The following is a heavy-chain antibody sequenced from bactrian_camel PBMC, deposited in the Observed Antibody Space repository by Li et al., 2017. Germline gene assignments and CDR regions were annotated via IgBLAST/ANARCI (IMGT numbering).Heavy chain of an antibody. CDR2: VDTDGST. Sequence: HVQLVESGGGSVQAGGSLRLSCAITGLPLSYYTMAWFRQAPGREREGVAAVDTDGSTVYVDVVKGRFTISKDNAGNTWYLQMDSLKPEDTAMYYCAVDGDPSTAKVEHGIWVDYDYAYWGQGTQVTVS. CDR3: AVDGDPSTAKVEHGIWVDYDYAY. V-gene: IGHV3S55*01. CDR1: GLPLSYYT. D-gene: IGHD3*01. J-gene: IGHJ4*01.